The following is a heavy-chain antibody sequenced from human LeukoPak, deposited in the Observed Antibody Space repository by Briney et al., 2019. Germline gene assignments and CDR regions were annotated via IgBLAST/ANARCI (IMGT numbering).Heavy chain of an antibody. CDR1: GFTVSSNY. D-gene: IGHD3-9*01. Sequence: GGSLRLSCAASGFTVSSNYMSWVRQAPGKGLEWVSVIYSGGSTYYADSVKGRFTISRDNSKNTLYLQMNSLRAEDTAVYYCARGSDDWLVSLDYWGQGTLVTVSS. CDR3: ARGSDDWLVSLDY. J-gene: IGHJ4*02. CDR2: IYSGGST. V-gene: IGHV3-66*01.